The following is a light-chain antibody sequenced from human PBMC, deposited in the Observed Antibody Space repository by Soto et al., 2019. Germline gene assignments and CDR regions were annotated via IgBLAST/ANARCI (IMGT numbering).Light chain of an antibody. CDR2: EVS. CDR3: SSYTSSSNYV. CDR1: SSDVGGYNY. Sequence: QSALNQPASVSVSPGQSITISCTGTSSDVGGYNYVSWYQQHPGKAPKLMIYEVSNRPSGVSNRFSGSKYGNTASLTISGLQAEDEADYYCSSYTSSSNYVFGTGTKVTVL. J-gene: IGLJ1*01. V-gene: IGLV2-14*01.